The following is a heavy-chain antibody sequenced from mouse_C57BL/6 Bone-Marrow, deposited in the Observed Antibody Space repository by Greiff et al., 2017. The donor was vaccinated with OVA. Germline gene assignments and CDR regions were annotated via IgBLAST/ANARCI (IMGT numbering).Heavy chain of an antibody. CDR2: ISSGGSYT. D-gene: IGHD2-10*01. Sequence: EVQLVESGGDLVKPGGSLKLSCAASGFTFSSYGMSWVRQTPDKRLEWVATISSGGSYTYYPDSVKGRFTISSDNAKNTLYLQMSSLKSEDTAMDDSARPYYGNYVGGFAYWGQGTLVTVSA. CDR1: GFTFSSYG. V-gene: IGHV5-6*01. J-gene: IGHJ3*01. CDR3: ARPYYGNYVGGFAY.